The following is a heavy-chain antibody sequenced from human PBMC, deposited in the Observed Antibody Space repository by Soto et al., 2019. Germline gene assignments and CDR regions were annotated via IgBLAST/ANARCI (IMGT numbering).Heavy chain of an antibody. Sequence: SVKVSCKASGYTFTNYDINWVRQATGQGLEWMGRIIPILGIANYAQKFQGRVTITADKSTSTAYMELSSLRSEDTAVYYCAREIIVVVPAPSHWFDPWGQGTLVTVSS. CDR2: IIPILGIA. CDR1: GYTFTNYD. CDR3: AREIIVVVPAPSHWFDP. D-gene: IGHD2-2*01. J-gene: IGHJ5*02. V-gene: IGHV1-69*04.